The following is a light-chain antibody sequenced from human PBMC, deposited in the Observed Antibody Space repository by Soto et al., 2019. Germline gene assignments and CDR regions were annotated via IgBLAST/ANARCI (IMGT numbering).Light chain of an antibody. V-gene: IGKV3-20*01. J-gene: IGKJ1*01. CDR1: QRAFTDS. CDR3: QQYGASPWT. Sequence: DIVLTQSPGTLSLSPGERATLSCRASQRAFTDSLAWYQQQPGRAPRLLIFAASTRATAVPDRFSGSGSGANFTLTISRLEPEDFAIYYCQQYGASPWTFGQGTKVEVK. CDR2: AAS.